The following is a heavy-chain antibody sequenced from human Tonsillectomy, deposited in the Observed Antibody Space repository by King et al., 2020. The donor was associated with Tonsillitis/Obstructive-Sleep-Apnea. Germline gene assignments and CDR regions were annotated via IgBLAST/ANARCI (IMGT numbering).Heavy chain of an antibody. D-gene: IGHD3-22*01. Sequence: ITLKESGPTLVKPTQTLTLTCTFSGFSLSTSGVGVGWIRQPPGKALEWLALIYWDDDKRYSPSLKSRLTITKDTSKNQVVLTMTNMDPVDTATYYSAHSPQWYYYYDSSGYYSVWFDPWGQGTLVTVSS. J-gene: IGHJ5*02. CDR2: IYWDDDK. CDR3: AHSPQWYYYYDSSGYYSVWFDP. CDR1: GFSLSTSGVG. V-gene: IGHV2-5*02.